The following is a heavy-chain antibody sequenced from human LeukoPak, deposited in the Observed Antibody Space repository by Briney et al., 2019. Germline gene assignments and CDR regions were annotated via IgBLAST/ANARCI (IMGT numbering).Heavy chain of an antibody. CDR3: ARDGHTLLWFGELLGNWFDP. CDR2: INPNSGGT. V-gene: IGHV1-2*02. J-gene: IGHJ5*02. CDR1: GYTFTGYY. Sequence: ASVTVSCKASGYTFTGYYMHWVRQAPGQGLEWMGWINPNSGGTNYAQKFQGRVTMTRDTSISTAYMELSRLRSDDTAVYYCARDGHTLLWFGELLGNWFDPWGQGTLVTVSS. D-gene: IGHD3-10*01.